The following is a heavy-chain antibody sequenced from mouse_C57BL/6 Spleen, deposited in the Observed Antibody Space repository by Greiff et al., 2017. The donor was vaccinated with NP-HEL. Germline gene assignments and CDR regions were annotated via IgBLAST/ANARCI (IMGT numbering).Heavy chain of an antibody. Sequence: QVQLQQSGAELAKPGASVKLSCKASGYTFTSYWMHWVKQRPGQGLEWIGYINPSSGYTKYNQKFKDKATLTADKSSSTAYMQLSSLTYEDSAVYYCARGTPITTVVATEAMDYWGQGTSVTVSS. V-gene: IGHV1-7*01. CDR2: INPSSGYT. CDR3: ARGTPITTVVATEAMDY. CDR1: GYTFTSYW. D-gene: IGHD1-1*01. J-gene: IGHJ4*01.